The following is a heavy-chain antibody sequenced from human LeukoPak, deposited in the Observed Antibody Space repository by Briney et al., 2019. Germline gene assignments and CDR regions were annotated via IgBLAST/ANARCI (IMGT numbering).Heavy chain of an antibody. Sequence: PSETLSLTCTVSGGSISSYYWSWIRQPPGKGLEWIGYIYYSGSTNYNPSLKSRVTISVDTSKNQFTLKLSSVTAADTAVYYCARYGGYGHYWGQGTLVTVSS. J-gene: IGHJ4*02. CDR2: IYYSGST. D-gene: IGHD5-12*01. CDR3: ARYGGYGHY. V-gene: IGHV4-59*01. CDR1: GGSISSYY.